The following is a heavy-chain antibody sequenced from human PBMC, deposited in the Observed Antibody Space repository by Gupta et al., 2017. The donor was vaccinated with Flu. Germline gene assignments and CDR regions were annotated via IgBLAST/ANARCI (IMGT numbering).Heavy chain of an antibody. V-gene: IGHV1-69*06. CDR3: ARDRGNYYDSSGPLDY. D-gene: IGHD3-22*01. Sequence: QVQLVQSGAEVKKPGSSVKVSCKASGGTFSSYAISWVRPAPGQGLEWMGGIIPIFGTANYAQKFQGRVTITADKSTSTAYMELSSLRSEDTAVYYCARDRGNYYDSSGPLDYWGQGTLVTVSS. CDR1: GGTFSSYA. J-gene: IGHJ4*02. CDR2: IIPIFGTA.